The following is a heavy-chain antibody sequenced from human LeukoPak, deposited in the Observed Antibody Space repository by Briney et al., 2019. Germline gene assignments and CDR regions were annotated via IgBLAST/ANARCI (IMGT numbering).Heavy chain of an antibody. D-gene: IGHD3-10*01. CDR1: GGSVSSGSDF. V-gene: IGHV4-61*01. CDR2: IHYTGAT. CDR3: AVLWLGGLYSWLDP. Sequence: SETLSLTCTVSGGSVSSGSDFWSWIRQPPGKGLEWIGHIHYTGATNYNPSLSSRVTISLDTSKNQFSLKLNSVTAADTAVYYCAVLWLGGLYSWLDPWGQGHLVTVSS. J-gene: IGHJ5*01.